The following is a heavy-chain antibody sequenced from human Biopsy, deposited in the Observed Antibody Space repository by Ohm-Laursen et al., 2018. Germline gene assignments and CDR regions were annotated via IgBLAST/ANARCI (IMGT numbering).Heavy chain of an antibody. D-gene: IGHD3-22*01. CDR2: INHSGRT. CDR1: SASFSDYY. CDR3: VRGVDYYDPYHYYALDV. Sequence: SETLSLTCAVYSASFSDYYWTWVRQSPGKGLEWTGEINHSGRTNYNPSLKSRVTISVDASKNQFSLKVRSVTAADTAVYYCVRGVDYYDPYHYYALDVWGQGTTVTVSS. V-gene: IGHV4-34*01. J-gene: IGHJ6*02.